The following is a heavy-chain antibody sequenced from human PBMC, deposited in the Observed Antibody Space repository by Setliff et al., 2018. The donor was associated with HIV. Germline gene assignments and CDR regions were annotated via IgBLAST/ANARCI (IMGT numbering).Heavy chain of an antibody. D-gene: IGHD3-3*01. CDR1: GFTFDSYA. CDR3: ATGHYDYWNGYSARGPLDY. CDR2: IWYDGRNE. Sequence: GGSLRLSCAASGFTFDSYAMHWVRQAPGKGLEWVAVIWYDGRNEYYGNSVKGRFIVSRDNPKKTLYLQMSSLRVEDTAVYYCATGHYDYWNGYSARGPLDYWGQGTLVTVSS. V-gene: IGHV3-33*01. J-gene: IGHJ4*02.